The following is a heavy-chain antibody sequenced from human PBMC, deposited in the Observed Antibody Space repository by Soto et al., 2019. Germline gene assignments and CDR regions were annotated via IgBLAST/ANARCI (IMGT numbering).Heavy chain of an antibody. CDR1: GFTFSSYA. V-gene: IGHV3-30-3*01. Sequence: GGSLRLSCAASGFTFSSYAMHWVRQAPGKGLEWVAVISYDGSNKYYADSVKGRFTISRDNSKNTLYLQMNSLRAEDTAVYYCARAYNWNYARWGQGTMVTVSS. CDR3: ARAYNWNYAR. D-gene: IGHD1-7*01. CDR2: ISYDGSNK. J-gene: IGHJ3*01.